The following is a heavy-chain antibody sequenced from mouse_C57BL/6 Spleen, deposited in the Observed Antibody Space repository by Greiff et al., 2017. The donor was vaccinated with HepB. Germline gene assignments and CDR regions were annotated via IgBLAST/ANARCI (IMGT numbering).Heavy chain of an antibody. J-gene: IGHJ2*01. Sequence: EVNVVESGEGLVKPGGSLKLSCAASGFTFSSYAMSWVRQTPEKRLEWVAYISSGGDYIYYADTVKGRFTISRDNARNTLYLQMSSLKSEDTAMYYCTRETVGYYFDYWGQGTTLTVSS. V-gene: IGHV5-9-1*02. CDR2: ISSGGDYI. CDR3: TRETVGYYFDY. CDR1: GFTFSSYA. D-gene: IGHD1-1*01.